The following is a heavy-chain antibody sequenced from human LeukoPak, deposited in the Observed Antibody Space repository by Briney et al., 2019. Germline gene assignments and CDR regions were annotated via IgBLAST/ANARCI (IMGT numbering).Heavy chain of an antibody. J-gene: IGHJ4*02. CDR2: IYYSGST. CDR3: ASRAVAGTPDYFDY. D-gene: IGHD6-19*01. Sequence: SQTLSLTCTVSGGSISSGGYYWSWIRQHPGKGLEWIGYIYYSGSTYYNPSLKSRVTMSVDTSKNQFSLKLSSVTAADTAVYYCASRAVAGTPDYFDYWGQGTLVTVSS. V-gene: IGHV4-31*03. CDR1: GGSISSGGYY.